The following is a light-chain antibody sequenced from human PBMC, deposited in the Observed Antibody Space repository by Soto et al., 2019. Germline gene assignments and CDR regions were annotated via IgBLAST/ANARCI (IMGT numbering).Light chain of an antibody. CDR1: QSISSY. Sequence: DIQMTQSPSSLSTSVGDRVTITCRASQSISSYLNWYQQKPGKAPKLLIYAASSLQSGDPSRFSGSGSGTDFTLSISSLQPEDFATYYCQQGYSTPPTFGQGTKLEIK. CDR2: AAS. J-gene: IGKJ2*01. CDR3: QQGYSTPPT. V-gene: IGKV1-39*01.